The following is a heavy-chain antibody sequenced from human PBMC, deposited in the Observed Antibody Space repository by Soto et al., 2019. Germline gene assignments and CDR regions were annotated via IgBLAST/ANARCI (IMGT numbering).Heavy chain of an antibody. CDR3: ARDGRDNADLVVVPKHVNALGDYELVDTSYDMDA. Sequence: QVQLVQSGSEVKKPGASVKVSCKASGYIFTSHAIHWVRQAPGQRIEWMGWINTGNGDTKSSQKFQGRVTISGDTSASTVHMEPSGPRAEDTAEYYCARDGRDNADLVVVPKHVNALGDYELVDTSYDMDAWGKWTTVSVSS. J-gene: IGHJ6*03. V-gene: IGHV1-3*04. CDR2: INTGNGDT. CDR1: GYIFTSHA. D-gene: IGHD2-2*01.